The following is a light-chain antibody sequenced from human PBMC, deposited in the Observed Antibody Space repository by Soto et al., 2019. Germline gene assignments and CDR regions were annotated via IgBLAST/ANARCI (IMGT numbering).Light chain of an antibody. CDR1: QSISSW. CDR2: KAS. Sequence: DIQMTQSPSTLSASVGDRVTITCRASQSISSWLDWYLQKPGKAPKLLIYKASTLQDGVPSRFSGSGSGTEFTLTISSLQPDDFATYYCQQYSSYSPYTFGQGTKLEIK. CDR3: QQYSSYSPYT. J-gene: IGKJ2*01. V-gene: IGKV1-5*03.